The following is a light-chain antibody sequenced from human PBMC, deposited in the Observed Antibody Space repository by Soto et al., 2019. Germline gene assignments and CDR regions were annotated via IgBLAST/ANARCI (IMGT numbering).Light chain of an antibody. CDR1: QSISSTY. CDR2: DAS. CDR3: QHYDSARWT. V-gene: IGKV3-20*01. Sequence: EIVLTQSPGTLSLSPGERATLSCRASQSISSTYLTWYHQRPGQAPRLLIYDASRRATGIPDRFSGSGSGTDFSLTISGLEPEDFAVYYCQHYDSARWTFGLGTKVEIK. J-gene: IGKJ1*01.